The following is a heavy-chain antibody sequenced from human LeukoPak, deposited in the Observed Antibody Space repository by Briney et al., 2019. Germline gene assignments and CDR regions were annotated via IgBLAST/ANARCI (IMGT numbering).Heavy chain of an antibody. V-gene: IGHV4-59*01. J-gene: IGHJ5*02. CDR1: GDSISSYY. CDR3: ARSRGAYGDYGSWFDP. CDR2: IHYSGST. Sequence: SETLSLTCTVSGDSISSYYWSWIRQPPGKALEWIGYIHYSGSTKYNPSLKSRVTISVDTSENQFSLTLNSVTAADTAVYYCARSRGAYGDYGSWFDPWGQGILVTVSS. D-gene: IGHD4-17*01.